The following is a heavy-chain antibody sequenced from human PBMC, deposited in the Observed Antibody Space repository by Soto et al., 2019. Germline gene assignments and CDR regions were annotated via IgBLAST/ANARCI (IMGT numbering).Heavy chain of an antibody. CDR2: ISHDGKNK. J-gene: IGHJ4*02. V-gene: IGHV3-30*04. Sequence: QVQLVESGGGVVQPGRSLRLSCAASGFTFNRHPLHWVRQAPGKGLEWVAVISHDGKNKYYADSVKGRFTISRDNSMNMLYLQMHCLRTEDTAIFYCARASGHIYATLHGPFYHWGQGALVTVSS. CDR1: GFTFNRHP. CDR3: ARASGHIYATLHGPFYH. D-gene: IGHD2-8*01.